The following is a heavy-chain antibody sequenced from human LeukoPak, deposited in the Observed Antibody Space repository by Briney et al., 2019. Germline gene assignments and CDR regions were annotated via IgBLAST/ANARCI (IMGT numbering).Heavy chain of an antibody. J-gene: IGHJ4*02. Sequence: PGRSLRLSCAASGFTFSSYAMSWVRQAPGKGLEWVSAISGSGGSTYYADSVKGRFTISRDNSKNTLYLQMNSLRAEDTAVYYCAKGVSPSGSYFAAYWGQGTLVTVSS. CDR3: AKGVSPSGSYFAAY. D-gene: IGHD1-26*01. CDR1: GFTFSSYA. V-gene: IGHV3-23*01. CDR2: ISGSGGST.